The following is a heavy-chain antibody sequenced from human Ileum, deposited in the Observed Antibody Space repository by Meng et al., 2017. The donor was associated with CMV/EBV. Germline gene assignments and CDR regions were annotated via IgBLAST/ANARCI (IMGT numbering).Heavy chain of an antibody. J-gene: IGHJ5*02. CDR2: IDDDGRSI. Sequence: SGFTFSSYWIHWVSQAPGKGLVWVSRIDDDGRSITCAESVEDRFTISKDKAKNTVYLQMNSLRDEDTAVYYCARGPRIGSTYGLDPWGQGTLVTVSS. D-gene: IGHD3-10*01. CDR3: ARGPRIGSTYGLDP. V-gene: IGHV3-74*01. CDR1: GFTFSSYW.